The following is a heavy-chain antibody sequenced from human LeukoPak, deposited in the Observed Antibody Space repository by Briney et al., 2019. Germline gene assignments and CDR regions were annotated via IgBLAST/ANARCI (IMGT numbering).Heavy chain of an antibody. V-gene: IGHV4-34*01. J-gene: IGHJ4*02. CDR2: INHSGST. D-gene: IGHD5-12*01. Sequence: SETLSLTCAVYGGSFSGYYWSWIRQPPGKGLEGIGEINHSGSTNYNPSLKSRVTISVDTSKNQFSLKLSSATAADTAVYYCARGLWWLRYYFDYWGQGTLVTVSS. CDR1: GGSFSGYY. CDR3: ARGLWWLRYYFDY.